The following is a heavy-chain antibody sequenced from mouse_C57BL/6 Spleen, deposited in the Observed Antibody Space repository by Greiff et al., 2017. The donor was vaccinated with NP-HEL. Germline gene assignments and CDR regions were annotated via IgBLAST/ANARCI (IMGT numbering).Heavy chain of an antibody. Sequence: EVQLQQSGPELVKPGASVKISCKASGYSFTGYYMNWVKQSPEKSLEWIGEINPSTGGTTYNQKFKAKATLTVDKSSSTAYMQLKSLTSKDSAVYYCARGDPFYYSNFFDYWGQGTTLTVSA. CDR2: INPSTGGT. D-gene: IGHD2-5*01. CDR1: GYSFTGYY. J-gene: IGHJ2*01. V-gene: IGHV1-42*01. CDR3: ARGDPFYYSNFFDY.